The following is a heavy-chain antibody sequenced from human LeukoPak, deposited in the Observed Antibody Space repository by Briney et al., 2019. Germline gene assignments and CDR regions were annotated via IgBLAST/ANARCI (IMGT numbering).Heavy chain of an antibody. Sequence: SETLSLTCTVSGGSISSYYWSWMRQPVGKGLEWIGRIYTSGCTKYNPSLKSRVTMSVDTSKNQFSLKLSSVTAADTAVYYCARDKTGDYGDLNWFDPWGQGTLVTVSS. CDR1: GGSISSYY. V-gene: IGHV4-4*07. CDR2: IYTSGCT. D-gene: IGHD4-17*01. J-gene: IGHJ5*02. CDR3: ARDKTGDYGDLNWFDP.